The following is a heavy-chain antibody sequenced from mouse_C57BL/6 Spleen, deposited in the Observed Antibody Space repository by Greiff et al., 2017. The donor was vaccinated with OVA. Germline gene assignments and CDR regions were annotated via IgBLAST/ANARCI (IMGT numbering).Heavy chain of an antibody. CDR3: ARYEDYSNPY. CDR2: IDPSDSYT. J-gene: IGHJ2*01. D-gene: IGHD2-5*01. CDR1: GYTFTSYW. V-gene: IGHV1-59*01. Sequence: VQLQQPGAELVRPGTSVKLSCKASGYTFTSYWMHWVKQRPGQGLEWIGVIDPSDSYTNYNQKFKGKATLTVDTSSSTAYMQLSSLTSEDSAVYYCARYEDYSNPYGGQGTTLTVSS.